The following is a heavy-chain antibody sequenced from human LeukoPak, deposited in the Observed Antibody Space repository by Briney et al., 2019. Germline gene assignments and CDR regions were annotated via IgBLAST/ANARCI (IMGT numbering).Heavy chain of an antibody. Sequence: GESLKISCKGSGYTFTNYWIGWVRQMPGRGLEFMGIIYPGDSDTRYSPSFQGQVTISVDKSINTAYLQWSSLKASDSAMYYCARAGYSNRWDGVDYWGQGTLVTVSS. CDR1: GYTFTNYW. CDR3: ARAGYSNRWDGVDY. J-gene: IGHJ4*02. D-gene: IGHD2/OR15-2a*01. CDR2: IYPGDSDT. V-gene: IGHV5-51*01.